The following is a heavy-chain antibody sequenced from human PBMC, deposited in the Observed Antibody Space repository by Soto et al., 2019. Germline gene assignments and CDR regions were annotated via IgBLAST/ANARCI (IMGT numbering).Heavy chain of an antibody. CDR1: GFTFSDYY. CDR3: ADPALFVPLHYAFDI. J-gene: IGHJ3*02. CDR2: ISSSGSTI. Sequence: GRSLRLSCAASGFTFSDYYMSWIRQAPGKGLEWVSYISSSGSTIYYADSVKGRFTISRDNAKNSLYLQMNSLRAEDTAVYYCADPALFVPLHYAFDIWGQGTMVTVSS. D-gene: IGHD2-21*01. V-gene: IGHV3-11*01.